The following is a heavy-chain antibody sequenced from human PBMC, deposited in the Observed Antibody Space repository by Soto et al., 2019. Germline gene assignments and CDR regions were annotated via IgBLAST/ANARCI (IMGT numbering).Heavy chain of an antibody. V-gene: IGHV3-33*01. D-gene: IGHD6-13*01. CDR3: ARTRQLVWYMGYFQH. Sequence: HPGGSLRLSCAASGFTFSSYGMHWVRQAPGKGLEWVAVIWYDGSNKYYADSVKGRFTISRDNSKNTLYLQMNSLRAADTAVYYCARTRQLVWYMGYFQHWGQGTLVTVSS. CDR2: IWYDGSNK. CDR1: GFTFSSYG. J-gene: IGHJ1*01.